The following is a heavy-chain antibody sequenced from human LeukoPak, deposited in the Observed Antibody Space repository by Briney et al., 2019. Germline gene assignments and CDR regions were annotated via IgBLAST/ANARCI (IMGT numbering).Heavy chain of an antibody. Sequence: PGGSLRLSCTASGFTFGDYAMSWVRQAPGKGLEWVGFIRSKAYGGTTEYAASVKGRFTISRDDSKSIAYLQMNSLKTEDTAVYYCTRTHQYYYDSSGYFDYWGLGTLVTVSS. V-gene: IGHV3-49*04. J-gene: IGHJ4*02. CDR2: IRSKAYGGTT. D-gene: IGHD3-22*01. CDR3: TRTHQYYYDSSGYFDY. CDR1: GFTFGDYA.